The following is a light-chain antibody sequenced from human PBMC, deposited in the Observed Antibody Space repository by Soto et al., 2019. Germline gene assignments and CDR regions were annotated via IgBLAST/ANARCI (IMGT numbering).Light chain of an antibody. V-gene: IGKV3-20*01. CDR3: QQYGGSPRT. Sequence: VLTQSPGTLSLSPGERATLSCRASRSVGESLDWYQQKPGQSPRLLIYGSSNRATGIPDRFSGSGSGTDFTLTITRLEPEDLAVYYCQQYGGSPRTFGRGTKVELK. CDR2: GSS. CDR1: RSVGES. J-gene: IGKJ1*01.